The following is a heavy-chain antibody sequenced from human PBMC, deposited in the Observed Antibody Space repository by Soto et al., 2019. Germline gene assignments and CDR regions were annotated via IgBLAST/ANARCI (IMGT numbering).Heavy chain of an antibody. J-gene: IGHJ4*02. CDR3: ARVGQGRYYFAY. CDR2: INGDGSTT. V-gene: IGHV3-74*01. CDR1: GFAFSSYW. Sequence: EVHLVESGGGSVQPGGSLKLSCAGSGFAFSSYWIHWVRQVPGKGLVWVSRINGDGSTTSYADSVRGRFTISRDNAKDTLYLQMNSLSAEDTALYYCARVGQGRYYFAYWGQGTLVTVSS.